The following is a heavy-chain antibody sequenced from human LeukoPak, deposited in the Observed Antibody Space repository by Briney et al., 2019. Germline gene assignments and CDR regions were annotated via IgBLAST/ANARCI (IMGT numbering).Heavy chain of an antibody. CDR1: GGSLSGYF. D-gene: IGHD1-26*01. V-gene: IGHV4-59*12. CDR2: IYYSGGA. CDR3: ARINSGSYSYAFDI. J-gene: IGHJ3*02. Sequence: SETLSLTCTVSGGSLSGYFWCWIRQPPGEGLERSGFIYYSGGANYTPSLTSRVTISVDTSKNQFSLKLSSVTAVDTAVYYCARINSGSYSYAFDIWGQGTMVTVSS.